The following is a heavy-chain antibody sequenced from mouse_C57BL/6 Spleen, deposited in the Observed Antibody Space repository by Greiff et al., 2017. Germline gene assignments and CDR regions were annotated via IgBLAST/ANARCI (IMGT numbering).Heavy chain of an antibody. CDR1: GFSLTSYG. Sequence: QVQLKESGPGLVQPSQSLSITCTVSGFSLTSYGVHWVRQSPGKGLEWLGVIWSGGSTDYNAAFISRLSISKDNSKSQVFFKMNSLQADDTAIYYCARRGDSNKYYYAMDYWGQGTSVTVSS. CDR2: IWSGGST. V-gene: IGHV2-2*01. D-gene: IGHD2-5*01. CDR3: ARRGDSNKYYYAMDY. J-gene: IGHJ4*01.